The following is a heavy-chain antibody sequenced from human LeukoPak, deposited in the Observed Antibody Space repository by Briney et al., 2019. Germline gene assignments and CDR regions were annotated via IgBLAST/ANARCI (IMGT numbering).Heavy chain of an antibody. CDR3: AKDTLSEWLRGLFDY. CDR1: GFTFSSYA. D-gene: IGHD5-12*01. CDR2: ISGSGGST. Sequence: GGSLRLSCAASGFTFSSYAVSWVRQAPGKGLEWVSAISGSGGSTYYADSVKGRFTISRDNSKNTLYLQMNSLRAEDTAVYYCAKDTLSEWLRGLFDYWGQGTLVTVSS. J-gene: IGHJ4*02. V-gene: IGHV3-23*01.